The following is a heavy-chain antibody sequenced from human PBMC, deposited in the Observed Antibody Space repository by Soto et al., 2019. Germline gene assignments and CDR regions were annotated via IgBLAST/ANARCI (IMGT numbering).Heavy chain of an antibody. Sequence: EVQLVESGGGLVQPGGSLRLSCAASGFTLSGRSMHWVRQAPGKGLVWVSGIDNAGTDSTYADSVKGRFTSSRDKAKNMLYLQMNSLRVEDMAVYYCARGWFGPDVWGKGTTVTVSS. CDR2: IDNAGTDS. D-gene: IGHD3-10*01. CDR3: ARGWFGPDV. CDR1: GFTLSGRS. V-gene: IGHV3-74*01. J-gene: IGHJ6*04.